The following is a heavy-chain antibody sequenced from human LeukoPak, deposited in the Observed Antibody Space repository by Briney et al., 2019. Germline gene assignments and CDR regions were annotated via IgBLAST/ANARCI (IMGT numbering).Heavy chain of an antibody. J-gene: IGHJ4*02. V-gene: IGHV4-39*07. D-gene: IGHD6-19*01. CDR1: GDSFASVTDY. CDR2: GDYSGGT. Sequence: PSETLSLTCTVSGDSFASVTDYWAWIRQPPGKGLEWIASGDYSGGTYYNPSLESRVAISADMSKNQISLKLTSVTGADTAVYYCAGERGEEYSSGWYKTNYFYNWGQGIRVTVSS. CDR3: AGERGEEYSSGWYKTNYFYN.